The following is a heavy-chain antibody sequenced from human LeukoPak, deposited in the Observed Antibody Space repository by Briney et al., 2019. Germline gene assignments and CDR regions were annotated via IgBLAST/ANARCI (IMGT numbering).Heavy chain of an antibody. J-gene: IGHJ4*02. Sequence: GGSLRLSCAASGFTFSSYWMHWVRHAPGKGLVWVSRINSDGSSTSYADSVKGRFTISRDNAKNTLYLQMNSLRAEDTAVHYRARDYAEDYGGNSGAPIDYWGQGTLVTVSS. CDR3: ARDYAEDYGGNSGAPIDY. CDR2: INSDGSST. V-gene: IGHV3-74*01. CDR1: GFTFSSYW. D-gene: IGHD4-23*01.